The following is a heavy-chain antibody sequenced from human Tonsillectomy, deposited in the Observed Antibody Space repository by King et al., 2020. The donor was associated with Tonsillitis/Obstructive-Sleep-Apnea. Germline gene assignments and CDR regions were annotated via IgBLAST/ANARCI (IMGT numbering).Heavy chain of an antibody. J-gene: IGHJ5*02. Sequence: TLKESGPTLVKPTETLTLTCTFSGFSLNTYGVRVGWIRQPPGKALEWLAIISWDDDRHYSPSLNNRLTITRDTSKNQVVLKMTDMDPVDTGTYYCSRRIVGGPVWFDPWGQGILVTVSA. V-gene: IGHV2-5*02. CDR1: GFSLNTYGVR. CDR3: SRRIVGGPVWFDP. CDR2: ISWDDDR. D-gene: IGHD3-22*01.